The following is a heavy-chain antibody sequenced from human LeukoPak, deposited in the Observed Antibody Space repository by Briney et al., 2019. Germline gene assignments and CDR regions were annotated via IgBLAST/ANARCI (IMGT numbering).Heavy chain of an antibody. CDR1: GGSMNNYY. V-gene: IGHV4-59*01. Sequence: SETLSLTCTVSGGSMNNYYWNWIRQPPGKGLEWIGSIFYSGSTNYNPSLKSRVTISIDTSKNQFSLNLSSVTAADTAVYYCARAVRGVNPDYWGQGTLVTVSS. CDR2: IFYSGST. D-gene: IGHD3-10*01. CDR3: ARAVRGVNPDY. J-gene: IGHJ4*02.